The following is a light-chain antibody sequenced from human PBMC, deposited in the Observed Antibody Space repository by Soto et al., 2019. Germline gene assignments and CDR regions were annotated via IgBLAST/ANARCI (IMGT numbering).Light chain of an antibody. J-gene: IGKJ1*01. CDR1: QSVTNN. CDR3: QQYGSSPRK. CDR2: GAF. V-gene: IGKV3-20*01. Sequence: TVMTQFPATLSVSPWERATLSCRPSQSVTNNLAWYQHRPGQAPRLLIYGAFNRAGGVPDRFSGSGSGTDFTLTISRLEPEDFAVYYCQQYGSSPRKFGQGTKVDIK.